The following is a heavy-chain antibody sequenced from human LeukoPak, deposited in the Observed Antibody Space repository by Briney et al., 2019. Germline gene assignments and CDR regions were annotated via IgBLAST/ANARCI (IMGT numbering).Heavy chain of an antibody. V-gene: IGHV3-15*01. CDR2: IKSKTDGGTT. CDR1: GFTFSNAW. D-gene: IGHD3-22*01. Sequence: GGSLRLSCAASGFTFSNAWMSWVRQAPGKGLEWGGRIKSKTDGGTTGYAAPVKGRFTISRDDSKNTLYLQMNSLKTEHTAVYYCTTDTRLTYYYDSSVDAFDLWGQGTMVTVSS. J-gene: IGHJ3*01. CDR3: TTDTRLTYYYDSSVDAFDL.